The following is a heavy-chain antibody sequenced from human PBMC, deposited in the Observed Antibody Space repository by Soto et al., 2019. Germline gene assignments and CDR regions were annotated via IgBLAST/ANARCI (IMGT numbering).Heavy chain of an antibody. CDR1: GYTFTSYA. V-gene: IGHV1-3*01. CDR3: ARILRRDGYNFGY. J-gene: IGHJ4*02. Sequence: ASVKVSCTASGYTFTSYAMHWVRQAPGQRLEWMGWINAGNGNTKYSQKFQGRVTITRDTSASTAYMELSSLRSEDTAVYYCARILRRDGYNFGYWGQGTLVTVS. D-gene: IGHD5-12*01. CDR2: INAGNGNT.